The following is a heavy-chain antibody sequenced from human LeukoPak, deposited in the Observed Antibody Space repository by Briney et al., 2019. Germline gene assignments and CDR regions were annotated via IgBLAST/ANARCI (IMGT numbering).Heavy chain of an antibody. D-gene: IGHD6-13*01. CDR3: ARDGAAAGTNWFDP. V-gene: IGHV4-34*01. Sequence: SETLSLTCAVYGGSFSGYYWSWIRQPPGKGLEWIGEINHSGSTNYNPSLKSRVTISVDTSKNQFSLKLSSVTAADTAVYYCARDGAAAGTNWFDPRGQGTLVTVSS. CDR2: INHSGST. J-gene: IGHJ5*02. CDR1: GGSFSGYY.